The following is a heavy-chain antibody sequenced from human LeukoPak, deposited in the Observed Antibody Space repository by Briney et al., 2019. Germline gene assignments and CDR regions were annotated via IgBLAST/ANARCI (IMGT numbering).Heavy chain of an antibody. CDR1: GGSISSYY. CDR3: ARPNSGSYFGAFDI. J-gene: IGHJ3*02. V-gene: IGHV4-59*01. D-gene: IGHD1-26*01. CDR2: IYYSGST. Sequence: SETLSLTCTVSGGSISSYYWSWIRQPPGKGLEWIGYIYYSGSTNYNPSLKSRVTISVDTSKNQFSLKLSSVTAADTAVYYCARPNSGSYFGAFDIWGQGTMVTVSS.